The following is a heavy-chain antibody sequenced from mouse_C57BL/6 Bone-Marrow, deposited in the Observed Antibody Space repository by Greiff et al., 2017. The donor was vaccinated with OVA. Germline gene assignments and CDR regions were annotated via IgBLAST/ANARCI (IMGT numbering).Heavy chain of an antibody. CDR2: INYDGSST. CDR3: ARGFAY. V-gene: IGHV5-16*01. CDR1: GFTFSDYY. Sequence: EVKLVESEGGLVQPGSSMKLSCTASGFTFSDYYMAWVRQVPEKGLEWVANINYDGSSTYYLDSLKSRFFISRDNAKNILYLQMSSLKSEDTATYYCARGFAYWGQGTLVTVSA. J-gene: IGHJ3*01.